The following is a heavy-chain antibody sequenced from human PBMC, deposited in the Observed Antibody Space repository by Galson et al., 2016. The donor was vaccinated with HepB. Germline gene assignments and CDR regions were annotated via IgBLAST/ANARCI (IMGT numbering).Heavy chain of an antibody. CDR3: AKARYYESRSYHSAGEY. CDR2: ISGDATNT. Sequence: SLRLSCAASGFIFSSYSMQWVRQAPGKGLEWVSAISGDATNTYYADSVKGGFTISRDNSKNTVYLQMNSLRVEDTATYYCAKARYYESRSYHSAGEYWGQGILVVVSS. D-gene: IGHD3-22*01. V-gene: IGHV3-23*01. J-gene: IGHJ4*02. CDR1: GFIFSSYS.